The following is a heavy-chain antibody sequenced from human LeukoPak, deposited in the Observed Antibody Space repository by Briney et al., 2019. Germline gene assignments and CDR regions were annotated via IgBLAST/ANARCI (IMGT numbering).Heavy chain of an antibody. D-gene: IGHD1-26*01. CDR1: GFIFSSYE. Sequence: GGSLRLSCAASGFIFSSYEMNWVRQAPGKGLEWVSLITWDGGATFYADSVKGRFTISRDNSKNSLHLQMSSLTTDDSALYYCARERERLTDYWGQGTLVTVSS. CDR2: ITWDGGAT. CDR3: ARERERLTDY. V-gene: IGHV3-43*02. J-gene: IGHJ4*02.